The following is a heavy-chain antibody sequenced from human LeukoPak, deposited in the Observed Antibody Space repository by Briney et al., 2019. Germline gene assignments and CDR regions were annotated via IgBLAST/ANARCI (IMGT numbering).Heavy chain of an antibody. CDR2: IIPIFGTA. J-gene: IGHJ4*02. Sequence: KVSCHASGGPFGSYAISWVRQAPDQGLEWMGGIIPIFGTANYAQKFQGRVTITTDESTSTAYMELSSLRSEDTAVYYCASDSSGWYYDYWGQGTLVTVSS. D-gene: IGHD6-19*01. CDR3: ASDSSGWYYDY. V-gene: IGHV1-69*05. CDR1: GGPFGSYA.